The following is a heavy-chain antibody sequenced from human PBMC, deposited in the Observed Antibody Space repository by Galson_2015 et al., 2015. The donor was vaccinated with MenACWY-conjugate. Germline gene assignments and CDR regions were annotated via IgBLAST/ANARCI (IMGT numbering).Heavy chain of an antibody. CDR1: GFTVSSNY. D-gene: IGHD3-22*01. Sequence: SLRLSCAASGFTVSSNYMSWVRQAPGKGLEWVSVIYIGGSTYYEDAVKGRFTISRDNSKNTLYLQMNSLRAEDTAVYYCARSFLYYDDSSGFDPWGQGTLVTVSS. J-gene: IGHJ5*02. V-gene: IGHV3-66*01. CDR3: ARSFLYYDDSSGFDP. CDR2: IYIGGST.